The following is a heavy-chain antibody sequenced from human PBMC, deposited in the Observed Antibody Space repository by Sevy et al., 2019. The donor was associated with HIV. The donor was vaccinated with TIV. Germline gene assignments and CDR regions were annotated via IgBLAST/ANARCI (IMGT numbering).Heavy chain of an antibody. CDR1: GFTVNSNY. Sequence: GGSLRLSCAASGFTVNSNYMSWVRQAPGKGLEWVSVIYSGGSTYYADSVKGRFTISRDNSKNTLYLQMNSLRAEDTAVYYCARDLHSSGWYDFDYWGQGTLVTVSS. CDR3: ARDLHSSGWYDFDY. D-gene: IGHD6-19*01. V-gene: IGHV3-53*01. J-gene: IGHJ4*02. CDR2: IYSGGST.